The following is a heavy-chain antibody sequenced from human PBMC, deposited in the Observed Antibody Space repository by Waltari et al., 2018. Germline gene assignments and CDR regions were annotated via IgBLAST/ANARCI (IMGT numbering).Heavy chain of an antibody. CDR2: IKPNSGDT. D-gene: IGHD3-16*02. V-gene: IGHV1-2*02. CDR3: ARDQYGGYPPNAFDL. Sequence: QAQLMQSGAEVKQPGASVKVSCKASGYAFSGFYIHWVRQAPGQGLEWMGWIKPNSGDTHHAQKFQDSVTLTRDTSITTTYLELSSLTSDDAAVYFFARDQYGGYPPNAFDLWGQGTKVTVSS. CDR1: GYAFSGFY. J-gene: IGHJ3*01.